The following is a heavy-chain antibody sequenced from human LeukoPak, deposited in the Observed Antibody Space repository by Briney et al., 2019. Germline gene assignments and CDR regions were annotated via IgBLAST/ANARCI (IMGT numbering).Heavy chain of an antibody. V-gene: IGHV1-2*02. CDR1: GYTFTDYY. CDR2: IDPKSGGT. CDR3: ARATHNTGSHVSDY. D-gene: IGHD1-26*01. Sequence: ASVKVSCKASGYTFTDYYMHWVRQAPGQGLEWMGWIDPKSGGTNYAQKFKGRVTMTRDTSISAGYMELSGLRSDDTAVYYCARATHNTGSHVSDYWGQGTLVTVSS. J-gene: IGHJ4*02.